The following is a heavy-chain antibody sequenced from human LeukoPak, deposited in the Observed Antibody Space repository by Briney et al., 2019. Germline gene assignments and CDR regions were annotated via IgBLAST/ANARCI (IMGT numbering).Heavy chain of an antibody. J-gene: IGHJ4*02. CDR3: AKPGGYCSGGSCSYYFDY. CDR2: ISGSGGST. Sequence: GGSLRLSCAASGFTFSSYAMSWVRQAPGKGLEWVSAISGSGGSTHYADSVKGRFTISRDNSKNTLYLQMNSLRAEDTAVYYCAKPGGYCSGGSCSYYFDYWGQGTLVTVSS. CDR1: GFTFSSYA. D-gene: IGHD2-15*01. V-gene: IGHV3-23*01.